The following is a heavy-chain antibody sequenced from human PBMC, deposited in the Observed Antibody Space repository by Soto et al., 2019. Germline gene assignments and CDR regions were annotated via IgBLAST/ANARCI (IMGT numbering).Heavy chain of an antibody. Sequence: QVQLVQSGAEEKKPGASVKVSCKASGYTFTSYAMHWVRQAPGQRLEWMGWINAGNGNTKYSQKFQGSVTITRDTSASTAYMELSSLRSEDTAVYYCARERRRGGWYDTLDYWGQGTLVTVSS. CDR1: GYTFTSYA. CDR2: INAGNGNT. CDR3: ARERRRGGWYDTLDY. J-gene: IGHJ4*02. D-gene: IGHD6-19*01. V-gene: IGHV1-3*05.